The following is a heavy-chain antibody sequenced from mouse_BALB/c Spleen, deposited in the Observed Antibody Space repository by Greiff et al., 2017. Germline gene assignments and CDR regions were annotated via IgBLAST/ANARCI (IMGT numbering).Heavy chain of an antibody. CDR3: ARSGYDVYYFDY. CDR2: ISYSGST. CDR1: GDSITSGY. D-gene: IGHD2-2*01. V-gene: IGHV3-8*02. J-gene: IGHJ2*01. Sequence: EVMLVESGPSLVKPSQTLSLTCSVTGDSITSGYWNWIRKFPGNKLEYMGYISYSGSTYYNPSLKSRISITRDTSKNQYYLQLNSVTTEDTATYYCARSGYDVYYFDYWGQGTTLTVSS.